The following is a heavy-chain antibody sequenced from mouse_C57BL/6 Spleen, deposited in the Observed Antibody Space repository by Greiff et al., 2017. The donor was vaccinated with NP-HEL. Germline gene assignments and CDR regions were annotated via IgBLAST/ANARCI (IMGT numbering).Heavy chain of an antibody. V-gene: IGHV1-69*01. CDR3: AKGANWSFAY. CDR2: IDPSDSYT. J-gene: IGHJ3*01. CDR1: GYTFTSYW. D-gene: IGHD4-1*01. Sequence: VQLQQPGAELVMPGASVKLSCKASGYTFTSYWMHWVKQRPGQGLEWIGEIDPSDSYTNYNQKFKGKSTLTVDKSSSTAYMQLSSLTSEDSAVYYCAKGANWSFAYWGQGTLVTVSA.